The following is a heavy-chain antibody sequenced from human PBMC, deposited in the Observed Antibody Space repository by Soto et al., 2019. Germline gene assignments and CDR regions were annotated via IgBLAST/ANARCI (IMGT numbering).Heavy chain of an antibody. CDR3: ARDPDYGNPDN. CDR2: IGKDGGEK. Sequence: EVQLVESGGGLVQPGGSLRLSCAASGFTLSHYWMAWVRQAPGKGLEWVANIGKDGGEKIYIDSVKGRFTISRDNAKNSLYLQMNSLRAEDTAVYYCARDPDYGNPDNWGQGSLVTVS. J-gene: IGHJ4*02. D-gene: IGHD4-17*01. V-gene: IGHV3-7*01. CDR1: GFTLSHYW.